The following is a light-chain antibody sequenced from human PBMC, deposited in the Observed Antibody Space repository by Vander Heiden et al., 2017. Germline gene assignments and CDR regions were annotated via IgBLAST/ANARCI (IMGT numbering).Light chain of an antibody. Sequence: EIVLPQSPATRSLSPGERATLSCRASQSVSSYLAWYQQKPGQAPRLLIYDASNRATGIPARFSGSGSGTDFTLTISSLEPEDFAVYYCQQRSNWPPMYTFGQGTKLEIK. CDR3: QQRSNWPPMYT. CDR1: QSVSSY. V-gene: IGKV3-11*01. CDR2: DAS. J-gene: IGKJ2*01.